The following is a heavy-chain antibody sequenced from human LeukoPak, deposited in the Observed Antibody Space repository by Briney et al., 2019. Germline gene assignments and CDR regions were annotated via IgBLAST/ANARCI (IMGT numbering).Heavy chain of an antibody. J-gene: IGHJ4*02. CDR2: ISYGGSNK. D-gene: IGHD3-10*01. CDR3: ARDGGATMVRGVATYDS. Sequence: GGSLRPSCAASGFTFSSYAMHWVRQAPGKGLEWVAVISYGGSNKYYADSVKGRFTISRDNSKNTLYLQMNSLRAEDTAVYYCARDGGATMVRGVATYDSWGQGTLVTVSS. CDR1: GFTFSSYA. V-gene: IGHV3-30-3*01.